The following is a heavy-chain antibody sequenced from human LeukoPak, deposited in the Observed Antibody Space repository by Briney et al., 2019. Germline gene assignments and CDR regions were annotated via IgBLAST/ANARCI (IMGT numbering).Heavy chain of an antibody. CDR1: GYTFTTYN. CDR3: ARPFNWNDYFDY. J-gene: IGHJ4*02. Sequence: ASVKVSCKASGYTFTTYNIHWVRQAPGQGLEWMGWISAYSGNTNYAQKVQGRVTMTTDTATSTAYMELRSLTSDDTAVYYCARPFNWNDYFDYWGQGTLVTVSS. CDR2: ISAYSGNT. V-gene: IGHV1-18*01. D-gene: IGHD1-1*01.